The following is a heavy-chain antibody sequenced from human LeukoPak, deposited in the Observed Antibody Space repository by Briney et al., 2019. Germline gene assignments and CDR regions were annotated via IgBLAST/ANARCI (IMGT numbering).Heavy chain of an antibody. V-gene: IGHV4-59*08. Sequence: PSETLSLTCTVSGGPISSYFRSWIRQPPGKGLEWIGYIYYSGSTNYNPSLKSRVTISVDTSKNQFSLKLSSVTAADTAVYYCARHLSGYYYGMDVWGQGTTVTVSS. CDR1: GGPISSYF. CDR3: ARHLSGYYYGMDV. D-gene: IGHD3-10*01. J-gene: IGHJ6*02. CDR2: IYYSGST.